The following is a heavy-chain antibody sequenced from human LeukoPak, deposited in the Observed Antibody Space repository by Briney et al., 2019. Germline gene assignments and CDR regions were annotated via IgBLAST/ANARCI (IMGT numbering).Heavy chain of an antibody. J-gene: IGHJ4*02. V-gene: IGHV4-38-2*02. CDR2: VYHSGST. CDR1: GYSISSGYY. D-gene: IGHD5-12*01. CDR3: AREEKCSGYPVLGSFDY. Sequence: PSETLSLTCAVSGYSISSGYYWGWIRQPPGKGLEWIGSVYHSGSTYYNPSLKSRVTISVDTSKNQFSLKLSSVTAADTAVYYCAREEKCSGYPVLGSFDYWGQGTLVTVSS.